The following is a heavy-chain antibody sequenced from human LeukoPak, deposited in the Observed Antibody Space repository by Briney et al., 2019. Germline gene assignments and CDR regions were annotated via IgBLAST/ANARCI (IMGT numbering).Heavy chain of an antibody. J-gene: IGHJ3*02. CDR1: GYTFINYD. D-gene: IGHD5-24*01. CDR2: MNPNSGNT. CDR3: ARVWDGYNHDAFDI. V-gene: IGHV1-8*01. Sequence: ASVMVSCKTSGYTFINYDINWVRQATGQGLEWMGWMNPNSGNTGYAQKFQGRVTMTRNTSISTAYMELSSLRSEDTAVYYCARVWDGYNHDAFDIWGQGTMVTVSS.